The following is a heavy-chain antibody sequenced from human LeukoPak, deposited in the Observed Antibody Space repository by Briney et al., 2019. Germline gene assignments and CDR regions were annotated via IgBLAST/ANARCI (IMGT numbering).Heavy chain of an antibody. D-gene: IGHD4-17*01. Sequence: SETLSLTCTVSGGSISSYYWSWIRQPPGKGLEWIGYIYYSGSTNYNPSLKSRVTISVDTSKNQFSLKLSPVTAADTAVYYCARGDGDYADYWGQGTLVTVSS. V-gene: IGHV4-59*12. CDR2: IYYSGST. J-gene: IGHJ4*02. CDR3: ARGDGDYADY. CDR1: GGSISSYY.